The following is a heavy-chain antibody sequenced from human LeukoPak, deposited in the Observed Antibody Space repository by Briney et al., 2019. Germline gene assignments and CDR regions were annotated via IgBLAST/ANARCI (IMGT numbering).Heavy chain of an antibody. CDR2: ISYDGSNK. D-gene: IGHD3-22*01. CDR3: AKDPRPYDSSGLNWFDP. J-gene: IGHJ5*02. CDR1: GFTFSSYG. Sequence: GGSLRLSCAASGFTFSSYGMHWVRQAPGKGLEWVAVISYDGSNKYYADSVKGRFTISRDNSKNTLYLQMNSLRAEDTAVYYCAKDPRPYDSSGLNWFDPWGQGTLVTVSS. V-gene: IGHV3-30*18.